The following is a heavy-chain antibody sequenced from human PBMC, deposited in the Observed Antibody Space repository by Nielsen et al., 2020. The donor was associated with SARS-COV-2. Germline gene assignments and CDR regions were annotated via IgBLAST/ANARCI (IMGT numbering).Heavy chain of an antibody. CDR2: ISSSSSYI. D-gene: IGHD2-8*02. J-gene: IGHJ2*01. CDR3: ARDRVLENPYWYFDL. Sequence: GESLKIYCAASGFTFSSYSMNWVRQAPGKGLEWVSSISSSSSYIYYADSVKGRFTISRDNAENSLSLQMNSLRAEDTAVYYCARDRVLENPYWYFDLWGRGTLVTVSS. V-gene: IGHV3-21*01. CDR1: GFTFSSYS.